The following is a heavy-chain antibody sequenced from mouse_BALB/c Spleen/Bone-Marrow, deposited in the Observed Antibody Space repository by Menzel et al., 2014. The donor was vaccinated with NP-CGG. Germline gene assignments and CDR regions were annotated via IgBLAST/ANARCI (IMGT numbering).Heavy chain of an antibody. Sequence: QVQLTESGPGLVAPSQSLSITCTVSGFSLTSYGVHWVRQPPGKVLEWLGVIWAGGSTNYNSARMSRLSISKGNSKSQVFLKMNSLQTDDTAMYYCARGSYYEGAMHYWGQGTSFTVSS. V-gene: IGHV2-9*02. J-gene: IGHJ4*01. CDR3: ARGSYYEGAMHY. CDR1: GFSLTSYG. D-gene: IGHD1-1*01. CDR2: IWAGGST.